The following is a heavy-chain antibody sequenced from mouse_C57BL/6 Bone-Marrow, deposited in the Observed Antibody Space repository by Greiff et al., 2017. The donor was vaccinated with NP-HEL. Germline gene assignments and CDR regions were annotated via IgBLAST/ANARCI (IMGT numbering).Heavy chain of an antibody. CDR2: INPYNGDT. CDR1: GYSFTGYF. V-gene: IGHV1-20*01. J-gene: IGHJ3*01. D-gene: IGHD1-1*01. Sequence: EVKLVESGPELVKPGDSVKISCKASGYSFTGYFMNWVMQSHGKSLEWIGRINPYNGDTFYNQKFKGKATLTVDKSSSTAHMELRSLTSEDSAVYYCARSGGSSPWFAYWGQGTLVTVSA. CDR3: ARSGGSSPWFAY.